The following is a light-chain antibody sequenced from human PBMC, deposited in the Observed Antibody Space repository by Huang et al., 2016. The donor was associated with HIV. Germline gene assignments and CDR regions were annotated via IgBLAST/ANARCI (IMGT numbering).Light chain of an antibody. Sequence: EIVLTQSPATLSLSPGERATLSCRASQNITSFLAWYRQKPGQAPRLLIFDATNRATGTPARFSGSGSGTDFTLTSHSLEPEDFAVYYCQQRIQWPRLTFGGGTRVEMK. CDR1: QNITSF. CDR2: DAT. CDR3: QQRIQWPRLT. V-gene: IGKV3-11*01. J-gene: IGKJ4*01.